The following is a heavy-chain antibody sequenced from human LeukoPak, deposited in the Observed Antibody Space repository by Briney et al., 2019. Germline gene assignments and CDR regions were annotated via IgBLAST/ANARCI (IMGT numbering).Heavy chain of an antibody. CDR3: ARVVLGISAAGTTLDWFDP. J-gene: IGHJ5*02. CDR2: IYNSGST. CDR1: GDSFSYFY. Sequence: SETLSLTCTVSGDSFSYFYWSWIRQPPGKGLEWVGYIYNSGSTNYNPSLKSRVTISVDTSQNQVALKLSSVTAADTAVYYCARVVLGISAAGTTLDWFDPWGQGTLVTVSS. D-gene: IGHD6-13*01. V-gene: IGHV4-59*08.